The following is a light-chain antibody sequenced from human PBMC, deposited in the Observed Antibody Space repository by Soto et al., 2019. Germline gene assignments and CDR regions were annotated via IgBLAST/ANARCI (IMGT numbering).Light chain of an antibody. CDR2: AAS. CDR1: QSISSY. CDR3: QQSYSTPWT. Sequence: DIQMTQSPSSLSASVGDRVTITCRASQSISSYVNWYQQKPGKAPKLLIYAASSLQSGVPSRFSGSGSGTHFTLIISSLQPEDFATYYCQQSYSTPWTFGQGTKVEIK. J-gene: IGKJ1*01. V-gene: IGKV1-39*01.